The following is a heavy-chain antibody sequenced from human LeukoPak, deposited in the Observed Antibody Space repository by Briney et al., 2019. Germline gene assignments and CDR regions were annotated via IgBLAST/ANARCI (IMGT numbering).Heavy chain of an antibody. CDR2: IIPIFGTA. CDR1: GGTFSSYA. Sequence: SVKVSCKASGGTFSSYAISWVRQAPGQGLEWMGRIIPIFGTASYAQKFQGRVTITTDESTSTAYMELSSLRSEDTAVYYCAKSGGYSYGFGADYFDYWGQGTLVTVSS. V-gene: IGHV1-69*05. D-gene: IGHD5-18*01. J-gene: IGHJ4*02. CDR3: AKSGGYSYGFGADYFDY.